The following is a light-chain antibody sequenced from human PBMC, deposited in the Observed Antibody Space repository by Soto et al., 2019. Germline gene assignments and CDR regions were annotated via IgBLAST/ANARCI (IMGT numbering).Light chain of an antibody. Sequence: EMVFTQSPGTLSLSPGEIATLSCSASQSVTSSYLDWYQHKPGQAPRLLLSGASSRATGIPDRFSGSGSGTDFTLTISRREPKECAGYYCQQYSTSRPTLDGGTKVEIK. CDR1: QSVTSSY. CDR2: GAS. CDR3: QQYSTSRPT. J-gene: IGKJ4*01. V-gene: IGKV3-20*01.